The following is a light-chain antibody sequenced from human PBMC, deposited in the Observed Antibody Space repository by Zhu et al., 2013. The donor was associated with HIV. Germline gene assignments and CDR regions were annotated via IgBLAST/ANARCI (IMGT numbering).Light chain of an antibody. Sequence: DIVMTQSPDSLAVSPGERATINCKSSQSVSSISNNKNYIAWYQQKPGQPPKLLIYWASTRESGVPDRFSGSGSGTDFTLTISSLQAEDVAVYYCQQYYTTPPYTFGQGTKLEIK. CDR3: QQYYTTPPYT. J-gene: IGKJ2*01. V-gene: IGKV4-1*01. CDR2: WAS. CDR1: QSVSSISNNKNY.